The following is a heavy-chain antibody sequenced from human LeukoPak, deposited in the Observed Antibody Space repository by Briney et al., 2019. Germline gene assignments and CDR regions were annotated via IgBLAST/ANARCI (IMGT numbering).Heavy chain of an antibody. V-gene: IGHV3-74*01. J-gene: IGHJ4*02. D-gene: IGHD3-16*01. CDR1: GFTFSNYW. CDR3: AREFMIGSSLLRYFDY. Sequence: GSLRLSCAASGFTFSNYWIHWLRQAPGEGPVWVSRISPDGSITHFADSVEGRFTLSRDNAKSLVYLQMNSLRVEESAVYYCAREFMIGSSLLRYFDYWGQGTLVTVSS. CDR2: ISPDGSIT.